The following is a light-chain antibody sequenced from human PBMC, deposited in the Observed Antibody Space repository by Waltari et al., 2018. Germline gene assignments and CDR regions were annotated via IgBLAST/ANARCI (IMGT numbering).Light chain of an antibody. V-gene: IGKV3-11*01. CDR1: QSVRTF. CDR2: DAS. Sequence: EVVLTQSPAILSLSPGERATLSCRASQSVRTFVAWYQQKPGQAPRLLIYDASNRATGIPARFSGSGSGTDLTLTISSLEPEDFAVYYCQQRSDWLTFGGGTRVEIK. J-gene: IGKJ4*01. CDR3: QQRSDWLT.